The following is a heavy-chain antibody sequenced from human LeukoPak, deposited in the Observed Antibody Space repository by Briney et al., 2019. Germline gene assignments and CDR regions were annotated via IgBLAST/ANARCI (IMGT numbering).Heavy chain of an antibody. V-gene: IGHV1-69*01. CDR1: GGTFSSYA. CDR2: IIPIFGTA. CDR3: ARDSEAPRYFDWLTPRGYYYMDV. J-gene: IGHJ6*03. Sequence: SVKVSCKASGGTFSSYAISWVRQAPGQGLEWMGGIIPIFGTANYAQKFQGRVTITADESTSTAYMELSSLRSEDTAVYYCARDSEAPRYFDWLTPRGYYYMDVWGKGTTVTVSS. D-gene: IGHD3-9*01.